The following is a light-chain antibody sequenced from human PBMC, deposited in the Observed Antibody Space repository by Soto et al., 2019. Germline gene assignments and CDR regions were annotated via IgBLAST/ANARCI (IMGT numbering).Light chain of an antibody. Sequence: ESVLTQSPGTLSLSPGQRATLSCRASQSVSSSYLAWYQQRPGQAPRLLIYGASTRATGIPARFSGSGSGTDFTLTISSLEPEDFAVYYCQQRSNWPPLTFGGGTKVDIK. CDR1: QSVSSSY. CDR2: GAS. V-gene: IGKV3D-20*02. CDR3: QQRSNWPPLT. J-gene: IGKJ4*01.